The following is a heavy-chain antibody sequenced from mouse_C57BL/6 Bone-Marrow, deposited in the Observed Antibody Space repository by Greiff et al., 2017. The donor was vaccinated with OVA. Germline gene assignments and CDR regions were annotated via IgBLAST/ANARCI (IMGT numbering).Heavy chain of an antibody. CDR3: ATITTVVAYPFAY. J-gene: IGHJ3*01. D-gene: IGHD1-1*01. CDR1: GFSLTSYA. CDR2: IWTGGGT. Sequence: VQRVESGPGLVAPSQSLSITCTVSGFSLTSYAISWVRQPPGKGLEWLGVIWTGGGTNYNSALKSRLSISKDNSKSQVFLKMNSLQTDDTARYYCATITTVVAYPFAYWGQGTLVTVSA. V-gene: IGHV2-9-1*01.